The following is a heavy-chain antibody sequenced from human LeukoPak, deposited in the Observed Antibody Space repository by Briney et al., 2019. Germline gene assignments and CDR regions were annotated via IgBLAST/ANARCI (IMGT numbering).Heavy chain of an antibody. CDR2: IFDGGNT. CDR3: ARDRKGWIQIDY. J-gene: IGHJ4*02. V-gene: IGHV4-28*03. Sequence: PSGTLSLTCAVSGDSFSSRNWWSWIRQHPGKGLEWIGFIFDGGNTYYNPSLESRVTISVDTSKNQLSLNLTSVTAADTAVYYCARDRKGWIQIDYWGQGTLVTVSS. D-gene: IGHD5-18*01. CDR1: GDSFSSRNW.